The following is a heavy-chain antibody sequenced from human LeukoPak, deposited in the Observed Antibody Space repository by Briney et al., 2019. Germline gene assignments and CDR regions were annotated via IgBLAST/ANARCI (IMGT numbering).Heavy chain of an antibody. CDR1: GGTFSSYA. CDR2: IIPIFGTA. D-gene: IGHD2-2*01. Sequence: SVKVSCKASGGTFSSYAISWVRQAPGQGLEWMGGIIPIFGTANYAQKFQGRVTITADESTSTAYMELSSLRSEDTAVYYCARSGVVPAATWFDPWGQGTLVTVSS. CDR3: ARSGVVPAATWFDP. V-gene: IGHV1-69*13. J-gene: IGHJ5*02.